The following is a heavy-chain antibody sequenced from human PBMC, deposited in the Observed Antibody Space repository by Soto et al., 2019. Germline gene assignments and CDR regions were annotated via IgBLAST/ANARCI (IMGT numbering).Heavy chain of an antibody. CDR2: ISSSGSTI. J-gene: IGHJ4*02. D-gene: IGHD3-3*01. Sequence: GGSLRLSCAASGFTFSDYYMSWIRQAPGKGLEWVSYISSSGSTIYYADSVKGRFTISRDNAKNSLYLQMNSLRAEDTAVYYCARDVTGDFWSGYPYYFDYWGQGTLVTVSS. CDR1: GFTFSDYY. V-gene: IGHV3-11*01. CDR3: ARDVTGDFWSGYPYYFDY.